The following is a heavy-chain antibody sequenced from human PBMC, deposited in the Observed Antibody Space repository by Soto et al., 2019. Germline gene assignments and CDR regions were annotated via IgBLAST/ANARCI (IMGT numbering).Heavy chain of an antibody. CDR2: CRSRADNYAT. CDR1: GFIVSSNY. J-gene: IGHJ5*02. V-gene: IGHV3-72*01. D-gene: IGHD6-19*01. CDR3: EKKKADGCFAP. Sequence: GGSLRLSCAASGFIVSSNYMSWVRQAPGKGLEWLGRCRSRADNYATDYAASVKGRFTFSRDDSKSSLSLQMRSLKTGDTAMYYWEKKKADGCFAPGGKGTRVTVSS.